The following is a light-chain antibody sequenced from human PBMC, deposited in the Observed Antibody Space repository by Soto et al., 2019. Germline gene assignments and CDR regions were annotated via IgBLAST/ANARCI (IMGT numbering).Light chain of an antibody. V-gene: IGLV2-14*01. CDR2: DVS. CDR3: SSYTSSSTRV. CDR1: SSDVGGYNY. J-gene: IGLJ3*02. Sequence: QSVLTQPASVSGSPGQSITISCTGTSSDVGGYNYVSWYQQHPGKAPKLMIYDVSKRPSGVSNRFSGSKSGNTASLTISGLRAEDEADYYCSSYTSSSTRVFGGGTKLTVL.